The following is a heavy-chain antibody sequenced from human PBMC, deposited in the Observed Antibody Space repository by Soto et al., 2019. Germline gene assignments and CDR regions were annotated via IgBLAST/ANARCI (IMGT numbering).Heavy chain of an antibody. CDR3: ARRSSNWGLNYWYFDL. V-gene: IGHV1-8*02. CDR2: INPNSGNT. D-gene: IGHD7-27*01. Sequence: GASVKGSCKASGYTFTGYYMPWVRQAPGQGLEWMGWINPNSGNTGYAQKFQGRVTMTRNTSISTAYMELSSLRSEDTAVYYCARRSSNWGLNYWYFDLWGRGTLVTVSS. J-gene: IGHJ2*01. CDR1: GYTFTGYY.